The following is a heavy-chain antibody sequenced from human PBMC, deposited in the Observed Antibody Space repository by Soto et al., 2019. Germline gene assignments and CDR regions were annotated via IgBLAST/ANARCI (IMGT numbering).Heavy chain of an antibody. CDR3: ARVLPGCDLLPDLLAF. CDR2: SRNKVNSYST. V-gene: IGHV3-72*01. J-gene: IGHJ1*01. Sequence: GGSLRLSCAASGFTFSDDYMDWVRQAPGKGLEWGLEWVARSRNKVNSYSTASAASLKVRFTISRHDSNNSLYLQINSLKTEYTAVYFFARVLPGCDLLPDLLAFRGQRTVVTVSS. CDR1: GFTFSDDY. D-gene: IGHD7-27*01.